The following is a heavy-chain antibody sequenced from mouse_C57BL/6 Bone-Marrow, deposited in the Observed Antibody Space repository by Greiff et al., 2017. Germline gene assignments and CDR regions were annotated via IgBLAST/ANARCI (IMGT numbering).Heavy chain of an antibody. CDR3: ARGRGVTTSYYYAMDY. CDR1: GYTFTSYW. Sequence: QVQLQQPGAELVKPGASVKLSCKASGYTFTSYWMHWVKQRPGQGLEWIGMIHPNSGSTNYNEKFKSKATLTVDKSSSTAYMQLSSLTSEDSAVYYCARGRGVTTSYYYAMDYWGQGTSVTVSS. J-gene: IGHJ4*01. D-gene: IGHD2-2*01. CDR2: IHPNSGST. V-gene: IGHV1-64*01.